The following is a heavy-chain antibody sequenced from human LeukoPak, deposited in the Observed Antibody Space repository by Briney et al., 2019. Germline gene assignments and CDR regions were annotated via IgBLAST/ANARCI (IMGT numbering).Heavy chain of an antibody. V-gene: IGHV3-23*01. D-gene: IGHD6-13*01. J-gene: IGHJ3*02. CDR3: AKVAAAYFAGHDAFDI. CDR1: GFTFSSYA. Sequence: GGSLRLSCAASGFTFSSYAMSWVRQAPGKGLEWVSAISGSGGSTYYADSVKGRFTISRDNSKNTLYLQMNGLRAEDTAVYYCAKVAAAYFAGHDAFDIWGQGTMVTVSS. CDR2: ISGSGGST.